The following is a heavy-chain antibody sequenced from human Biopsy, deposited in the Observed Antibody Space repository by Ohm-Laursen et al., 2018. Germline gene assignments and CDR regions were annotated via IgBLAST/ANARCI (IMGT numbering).Heavy chain of an antibody. D-gene: IGHD3-22*01. CDR2: ISYSGTT. CDR3: ARGVPHYDGSGFPLAGYWYFDL. J-gene: IGHJ2*01. V-gene: IGHV4-31*01. Sequence: PSETLSLTCTVSGGSIGGGEYNWNWIRQHPGKGLEWIGLISYSGTTFYNPSLESLLTISIDTSKNHFSLNLRSVTAADTAVYYCARGVPHYDGSGFPLAGYWYFDLWGRGTLVTVSS. CDR1: GGSIGGGEYN.